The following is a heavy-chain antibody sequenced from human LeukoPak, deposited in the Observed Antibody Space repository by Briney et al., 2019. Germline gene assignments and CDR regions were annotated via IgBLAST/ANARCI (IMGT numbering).Heavy chain of an antibody. D-gene: IGHD6-19*01. V-gene: IGHV1-2*02. J-gene: IGHJ4*02. CDR1: GGTFNNFA. CDR3: ARAHQQWLPNY. CDR2: INPNSGGT. Sequence: ASVKVSCEASGGTFNNFAVSWVRQAPGQGLEWMGWINPNSGGTNYAQKFQGRVTMTRDTSISTAYMELSSLRSDDTAMFYCARAHQQWLPNYWGQGTLVTVSP.